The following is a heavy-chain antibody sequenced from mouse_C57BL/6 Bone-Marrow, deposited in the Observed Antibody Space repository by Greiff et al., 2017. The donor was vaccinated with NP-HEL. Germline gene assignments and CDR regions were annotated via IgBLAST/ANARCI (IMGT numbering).Heavy chain of an antibody. CDR1: GFTFSDYG. V-gene: IGHV5-15*01. D-gene: IGHD1-1*01. CDR3: ARLDYYGSSYWFAY. J-gene: IGHJ3*01. Sequence: EVQLVESGGGLVQPGGSLKLSCAASGFTFSDYGMAWVRQAPRKGPEWVAFISNLAYSIYYADTVTGRFTISRENAKNTLYLEMSSLRSEDTAMYYCARLDYYGSSYWFAYWGQGTLVTVSA. CDR2: ISNLAYSI.